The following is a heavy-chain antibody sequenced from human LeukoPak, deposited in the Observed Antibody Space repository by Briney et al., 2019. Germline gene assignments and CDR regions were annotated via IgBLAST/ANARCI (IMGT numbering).Heavy chain of an antibody. V-gene: IGHV3-48*03. CDR2: ISSSGSTI. Sequence: GGSLRLSCAASGFTFSSYEMNWVRQAPGKGLEWVSYISSSGSTIYYADSVKGRFTISRDNAKNSLYLQMNSLRAEDTAVYYCARTYPDYDFWSGYYRGAYYFDYWRQGTLVTVSS. CDR1: GFTFSSYE. CDR3: ARTYPDYDFWSGYYRGAYYFDY. D-gene: IGHD3-3*01. J-gene: IGHJ4*02.